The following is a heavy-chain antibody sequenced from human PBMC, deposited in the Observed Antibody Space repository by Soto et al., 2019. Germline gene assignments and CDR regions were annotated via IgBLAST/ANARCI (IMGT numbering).Heavy chain of an antibody. CDR2: IYYSGST. CDR3: ARDSSSWERRFDY. V-gene: IGHV4-59*01. Sequence: SETLSLTCTVSGGSISSYYWSWIRQPPGKGLEWIGYIYYSGSTNYNPSLKSRVTISVDTSKNQFSLKLSSVTAADTAVYYCARDSSSWERRFDYRGQGTLVTVSS. CDR1: GGSISSYY. J-gene: IGHJ4*02. D-gene: IGHD6-13*01.